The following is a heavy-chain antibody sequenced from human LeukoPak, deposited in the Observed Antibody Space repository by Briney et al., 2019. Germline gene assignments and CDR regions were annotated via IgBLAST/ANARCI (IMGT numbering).Heavy chain of an antibody. CDR3: ARDDSLLQFGC. J-gene: IGHJ4*02. D-gene: IGHD5-24*01. Sequence: PGGSLRLSCATSRFTFSNYGMNWVRHAPGKGLEWVSGIIPSGVTTYYADSVKGRFAISRDNSKNTVYLQMNSLRAEDTAVYYCARDDSLLQFGCWGQGTLVTVSS. CDR2: IIPSGVTT. CDR1: RFTFSNYG. V-gene: IGHV3-23*01.